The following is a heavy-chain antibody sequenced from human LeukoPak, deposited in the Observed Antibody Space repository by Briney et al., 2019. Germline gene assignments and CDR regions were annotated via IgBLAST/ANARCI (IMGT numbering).Heavy chain of an antibody. CDR2: ISYDGSNK. CDR3: ARALWSGPVYYGMDV. Sequence: GGSLRLSCAASGFTFSSYGMHWVRQAPGKGLEWVAVISYDGSNKYYADSVKGRFTISRDNSKNTLYLQMNSLRAEDTAVYYCARALWSGPVYYGMDVWGQGTTVTVSS. CDR1: GFTFSSYG. J-gene: IGHJ6*02. D-gene: IGHD3-10*01. V-gene: IGHV3-30*03.